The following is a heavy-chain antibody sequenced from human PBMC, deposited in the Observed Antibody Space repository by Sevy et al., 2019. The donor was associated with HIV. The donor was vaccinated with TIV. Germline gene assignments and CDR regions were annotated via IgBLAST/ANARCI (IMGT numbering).Heavy chain of an antibody. CDR3: ARSSVVRGVAFDF. Sequence: GGSLRLSCAASGFTFSDHYMDWVRQAPGKGLEWVGRTRNKANSYTTEYAASVKGRFTISGDDSKNSLYLQMNSLKTEDTAVYYCARSSVVRGVAFDFWGQGTMVTVSS. CDR1: GFTFSDHY. V-gene: IGHV3-72*01. CDR2: TRNKANSYTT. J-gene: IGHJ3*01. D-gene: IGHD2-15*01.